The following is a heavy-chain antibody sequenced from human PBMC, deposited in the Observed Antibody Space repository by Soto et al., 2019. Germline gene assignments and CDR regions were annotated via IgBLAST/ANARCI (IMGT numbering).Heavy chain of an antibody. Sequence: SVKVSCKASGGTFSSYAISWVRQAPGQGLEWMGGIIPIFGTANYAQKFQGRVTITADESTSTAYMELSSLRSDDTAVYYCARELVNYYGGRTNNWFDPWGQGTLVTVSS. CDR1: GGTFSSYA. D-gene: IGHD1-26*01. CDR3: ARELVNYYGGRTNNWFDP. J-gene: IGHJ5*02. CDR2: IIPIFGTA. V-gene: IGHV1-69*13.